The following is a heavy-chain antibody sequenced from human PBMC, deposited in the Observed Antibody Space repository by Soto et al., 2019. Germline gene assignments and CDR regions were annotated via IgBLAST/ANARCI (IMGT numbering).Heavy chain of an antibody. D-gene: IGHD3-22*01. V-gene: IGHV4-31*03. J-gene: IGHJ5*02. Sequence: LSLTCSVSGASISSGDYYWSWILQNPGQGLEWIGYIYYSGGTYYNPSLKSRLTISIDTSKNQFSLKLSSVTAADTAVYYCARIHDSSGYYYGNNWFDPWGQGTLVTVSS. CDR3: ARIHDSSGYYYGNNWFDP. CDR1: GASISSGDYY. CDR2: IYYSGGT.